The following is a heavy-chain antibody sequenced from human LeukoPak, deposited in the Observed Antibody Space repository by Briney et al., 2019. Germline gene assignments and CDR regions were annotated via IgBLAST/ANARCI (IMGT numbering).Heavy chain of an antibody. CDR1: GFTFSSYA. CDR3: ARVRVGTTLFDAFDI. V-gene: IGHV3-30-3*01. CDR2: ISYDGSNK. D-gene: IGHD1-26*01. Sequence: GGSLRLSCAASGFTFSSYAMHWVRQAPGKGLEWVAVISYDGSNKYYADSVKGRFTISRDNSKNTLYLQMNSLRAEDTAMYYCARVRVGTTLFDAFDIWGQGTMVTVSS. J-gene: IGHJ3*02.